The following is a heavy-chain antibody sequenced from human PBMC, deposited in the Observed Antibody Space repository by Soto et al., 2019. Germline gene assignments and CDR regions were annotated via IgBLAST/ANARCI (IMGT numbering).Heavy chain of an antibody. J-gene: IGHJ6*02. CDR1: GGSISSYY. D-gene: IGHD6-13*01. CDR2: IYYSGST. Sequence: PSETLSLTCTVSGGSISSYYWSWIRQPPGKGLEWIGYIYYSGSTNYNPSLKSRVTISVDTSKNTLYLQMNSLRAEDTAVYYCARASIAAAGDYYYYGMDVWGQGTTVTISS. CDR3: ARASIAAAGDYYYYGMDV. V-gene: IGHV4-59*12.